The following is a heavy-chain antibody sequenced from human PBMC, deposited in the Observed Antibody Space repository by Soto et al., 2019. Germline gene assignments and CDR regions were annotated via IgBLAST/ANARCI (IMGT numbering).Heavy chain of an antibody. D-gene: IGHD5-18*01. Sequence: QLQLQESGPGLLKPSETLSLTCTVSGGSISSSSYYWGWIRQPPGKGLEWIGSIYYSGRTYYNPSLKSRVTISVDTSKNQFSLKLSSVTAADTAVYYCARLGVDTALIHFDYWGQGTLVTVSS. CDR1: GGSISSSSYY. V-gene: IGHV4-39*01. J-gene: IGHJ4*02. CDR2: IYYSGRT. CDR3: ARLGVDTALIHFDY.